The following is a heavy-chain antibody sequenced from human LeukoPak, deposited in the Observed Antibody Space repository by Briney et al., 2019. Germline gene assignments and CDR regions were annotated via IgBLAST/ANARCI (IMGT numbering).Heavy chain of an antibody. V-gene: IGHV1-2*02. CDR3: ARASANIAAAAKNYFDP. CDR2: INPNSGGT. D-gene: IGHD6-13*01. Sequence: ASVKVSCKASGYTFIAYYIHWVRQAPGQGLEWMGWINPNSGGTNYAQKFQGRVTMTRDTSISTAYMEVSSLTPDDTAVFYCARASANIAAAAKNYFDPWGQGTLVTVTS. CDR1: GYTFIAYY. J-gene: IGHJ5*02.